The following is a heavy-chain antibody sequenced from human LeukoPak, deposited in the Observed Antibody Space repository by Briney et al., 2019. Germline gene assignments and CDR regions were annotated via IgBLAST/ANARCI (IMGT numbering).Heavy chain of an antibody. D-gene: IGHD2/OR15-2a*01. J-gene: IGHJ4*02. Sequence: GGSLRFSCAASGNYWMHWVRQAPGKGLVWVSHINSDGSWTSYADSVKGRFTISKDNAKNTVYLQMNSLRAEDTAVYYCVSFYETYWGRGTLVTVSS. V-gene: IGHV3-74*01. CDR2: INSDGSWT. CDR3: VSFYETY. CDR1: GNYW.